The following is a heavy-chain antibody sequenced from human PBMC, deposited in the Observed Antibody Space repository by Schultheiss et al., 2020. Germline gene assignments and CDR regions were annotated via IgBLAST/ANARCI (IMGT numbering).Heavy chain of an antibody. CDR2: ISSSSSYI. V-gene: IGHV3-21*01. CDR1: GFTFSSYW. CDR3: ARARMATGSYYYYGMDV. J-gene: IGHJ6*02. D-gene: IGHD5-24*01. Sequence: GESLKISCAASGFTFSSYWMHWVRQAPGKGLEWVSSISSSSSYIYYADSVKGRFTISRDNAKNSLYLQMNSLRAEDTAVYYCARARMATGSYYYYGMDVWGQGTTVTVSS.